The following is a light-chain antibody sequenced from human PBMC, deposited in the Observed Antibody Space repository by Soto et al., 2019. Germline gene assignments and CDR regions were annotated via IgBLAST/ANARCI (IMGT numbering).Light chain of an antibody. V-gene: IGKV3-20*01. CDR1: QSVSNNY. CDR2: RAT. J-gene: IGKJ1*01. Sequence: EIVLTQSPGTLSLSPGERATLSCRASQSVSNNYLAWYQQKPGHAPTPLMYRATKRATSITDRFSGSGSWTDFTLTISRLEPEDFAVYYCQQYGSSGTCGQGTKVDIK. CDR3: QQYGSSGT.